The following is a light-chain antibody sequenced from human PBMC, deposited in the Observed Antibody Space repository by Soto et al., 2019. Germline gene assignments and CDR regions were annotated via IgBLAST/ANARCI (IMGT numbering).Light chain of an antibody. V-gene: IGKV1-39*01. CDR1: QSISSY. CDR2: AAS. J-gene: IGKJ2*01. CDR3: QQSFTTPYT. Sequence: QLTQSPSSLSASVGDRVTITCRASQSISSYLNWYQQKPGKAPKLLIYAASSLQSGVPSGFSGSGSGTDFTLTISSLQPEDSATYYCQQSFTTPYTFGQGTKVDIK.